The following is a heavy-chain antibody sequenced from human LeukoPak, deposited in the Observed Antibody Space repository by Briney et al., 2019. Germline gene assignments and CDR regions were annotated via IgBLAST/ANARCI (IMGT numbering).Heavy chain of an antibody. CDR1: GFTFSSYA. CDR3: ARDLYYDFWLDP. J-gene: IGHJ5*02. V-gene: IGHV3-74*01. CDR2: ISPDGSST. Sequence: GGSLRLSCAASGFTFSSYAMSWVRQAPGKGLVWVSRISPDGSSTSYADSVKGRFTISRDNAKNTLNLQMNSLRTEDTAVYYCARDLYYDFWLDPWGQGTLVTVSS. D-gene: IGHD3-3*01.